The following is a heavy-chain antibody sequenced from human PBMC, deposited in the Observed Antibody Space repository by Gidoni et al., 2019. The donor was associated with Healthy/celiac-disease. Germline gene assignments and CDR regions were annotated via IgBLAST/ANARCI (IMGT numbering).Heavy chain of an antibody. CDR3: ARTIYYYGSGSYYPYYYYGMDV. V-gene: IGHV5-51*03. Sequence: EVQLVQSGAEVKKPGESLKISCKGSGYSFTSYWIGWVRQMPGKGLEWMGIIYPGDSDTRYSPSFQGQVTISADKSISTAYLQWSSPKASDTAMYYCARTIYYYGSGSYYPYYYYGMDVWGQGTTVTVSS. J-gene: IGHJ6*02. CDR2: IYPGDSDT. CDR1: GYSFTSYW. D-gene: IGHD3-10*01.